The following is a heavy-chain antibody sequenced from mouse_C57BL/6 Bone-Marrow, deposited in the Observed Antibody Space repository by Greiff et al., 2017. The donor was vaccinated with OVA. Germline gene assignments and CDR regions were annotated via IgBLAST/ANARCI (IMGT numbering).Heavy chain of an antibody. J-gene: IGHJ3*01. D-gene: IGHD1-1*01. CDR3: ARRGGYYYGSSYNVWFAY. Sequence: QVQLQQSGAELVRPGTSVKMSCKASGYTFTNYWIGWAKQRPGHGLEWIGDIYPGGGYTNYNEKFKGKATLTADKSSSTAYMQFSSLTSEDSAIYYCARRGGYYYGSSYNVWFAYWGQGTLVTVSA. CDR2: IYPGGGYT. CDR1: GYTFTNYW. V-gene: IGHV1-63*01.